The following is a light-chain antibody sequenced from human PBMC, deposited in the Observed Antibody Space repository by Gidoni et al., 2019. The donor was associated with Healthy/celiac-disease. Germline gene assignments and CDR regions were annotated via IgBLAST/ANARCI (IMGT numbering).Light chain of an antibody. CDR2: GDN. Sequence: FILPQPHSVSESPGQTVTISCTGSSGSIASNDVPWYQQRPGSAPTTVIYGDNQRPSGVPDRFSGSIDSSSNSASLTISGLKTEDEADYYCQSYDSSNEVFGGGTKLTVL. V-gene: IGLV6-57*02. CDR1: SGSIASND. CDR3: QSYDSSNEV. J-gene: IGLJ3*02.